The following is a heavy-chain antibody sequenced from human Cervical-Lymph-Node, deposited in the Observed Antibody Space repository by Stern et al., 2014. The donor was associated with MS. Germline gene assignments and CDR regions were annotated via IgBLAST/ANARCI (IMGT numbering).Heavy chain of an antibody. V-gene: IGHV4-39*01. D-gene: IGHD6-13*01. Sequence: QLQLQESGPGLVKPSETLSLTCTVSGGSISSSSYYWGCIRQPPGKGLEWIGSIYYSGRTYYKPSLKSRVTLSVDTSKNQFPRMRSSVTAADTAVYYCARLTSGIAANFDYWGQGTLVTVSS. CDR1: GGSISSSSYY. CDR2: IYYSGRT. CDR3: ARLTSGIAANFDY. J-gene: IGHJ4*02.